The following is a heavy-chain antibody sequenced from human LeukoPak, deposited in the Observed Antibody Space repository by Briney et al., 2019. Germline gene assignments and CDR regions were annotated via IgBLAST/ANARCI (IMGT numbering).Heavy chain of an antibody. V-gene: IGHV3-30*04. CDR1: GFTFSSYV. J-gene: IGHJ4*02. CDR3: ARIHVRGVSERDY. Sequence: GRTLRLSWAASGFTFSSYVMHWVRQAPGKGLEWVAIMSYDGSNEYYAGSGEGRFTISRHNSKNTLYLQINSLRPEDTAVYYRARIHVRGVSERDYWRQGTLVTVSS. D-gene: IGHD3-10*01. CDR2: MSYDGSNE.